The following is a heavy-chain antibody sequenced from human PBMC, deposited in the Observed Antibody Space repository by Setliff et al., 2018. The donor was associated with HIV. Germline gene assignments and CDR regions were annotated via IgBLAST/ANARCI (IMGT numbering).Heavy chain of an antibody. CDR3: ARDLDSSGGSCSKFFDY. D-gene: IGHD2-15*01. CDR2: ISAYNGNT. Sequence: GASVKVSCKASGYTFTSYDINWVRQAPGQGLEWMGWISAYNGNTNYAQKLQGRVTMTTDTSTRTAYMELRSLRSDDTAVYYCARDLDSSGGSCSKFFDYWGQGTLVTVSS. CDR1: GYTFTSYD. V-gene: IGHV1-18*01. J-gene: IGHJ4*02.